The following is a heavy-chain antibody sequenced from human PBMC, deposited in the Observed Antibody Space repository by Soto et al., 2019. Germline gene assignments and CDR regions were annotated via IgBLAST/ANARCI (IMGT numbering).Heavy chain of an antibody. D-gene: IGHD1-26*01. CDR2: ISGSGINI. J-gene: IGHJ5*02. Sequence: WWSLRLSCSGSVFTFSSYAMSWVRQAPGKGLEWVSVISGSGINIYYADSVKGRFTISRDNSKNTLYLQMSSLRVEDTALYYCAKVPNSGSYFGWLDPWGQGTLVTVSS. V-gene: IGHV3-23*01. CDR1: VFTFSSYA. CDR3: AKVPNSGSYFGWLDP.